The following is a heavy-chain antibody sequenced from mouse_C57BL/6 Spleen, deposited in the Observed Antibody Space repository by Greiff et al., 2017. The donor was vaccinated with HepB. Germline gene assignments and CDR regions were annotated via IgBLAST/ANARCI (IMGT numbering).Heavy chain of an antibody. CDR2: IDPSDSYT. CDR1: GYTFTSYW. Sequence: VQLQQSGAVLVMPGASVKLSCKASGYTFTSYWMPWVKQRPGQGLEWIGEIDPSDSYTNYNQKFKGKSTLTVDKSSSTAYMQLSSLTSEDSADFYCAIRYDGYPYYFDYWGQGTTLTVSS. D-gene: IGHD2-3*01. V-gene: IGHV1-69*01. CDR3: AIRYDGYPYYFDY. J-gene: IGHJ2*01.